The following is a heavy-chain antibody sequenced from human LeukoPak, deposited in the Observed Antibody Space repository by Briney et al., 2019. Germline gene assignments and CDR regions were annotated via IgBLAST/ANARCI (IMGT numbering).Heavy chain of an antibody. J-gene: IGHJ6*02. V-gene: IGHV4-59*08. CDR2: IYYSGST. D-gene: IGHD6-13*01. Sequence: SETLSLTCTVSGGSISSYYWSWIRQPPGKGLEWIGYIYYSGSTNYNPSLKSRVTISVDTSKNQFSLKPSSVTAADTAVYYCARGNSSSWYYYYYGMDVWGQGTTVTVSS. CDR1: GGSISSYY. CDR3: ARGNSSSWYYYYYGMDV.